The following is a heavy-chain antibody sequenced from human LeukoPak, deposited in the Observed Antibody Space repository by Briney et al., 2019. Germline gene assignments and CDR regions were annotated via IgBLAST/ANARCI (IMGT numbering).Heavy chain of an antibody. CDR1: GFTFCSFA. CDR2: ISFEGRNK. Sequence: SGKSLRLSCAASGFTFCSFAMHWVRQAPGKGLEWVAVISFEGRNKYYADSLKGRFTISRDNSKNTLYLQMNSLRGEDTAVYYCAKDPGGYYFDNWGQGTVVTASS. CDR3: AKDPGGYYFDN. D-gene: IGHD1-14*01. J-gene: IGHJ4*02. V-gene: IGHV3-30*18.